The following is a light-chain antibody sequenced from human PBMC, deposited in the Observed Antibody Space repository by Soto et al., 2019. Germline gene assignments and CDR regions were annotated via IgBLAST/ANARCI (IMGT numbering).Light chain of an antibody. J-gene: IGKJ1*01. CDR1: QSVSSY. CDR2: DAS. V-gene: IGKV3-11*01. CDR3: QQRSNWWT. Sequence: EIVLTQSPATLSLSPGERATLSCRASQSVSSYLAWYQQKPGQAPRLLIYDASNRATGIQARFSGSGSGTDFTLTIRSLEPEDFAVYYCQQRSNWWTFGQGTKVDIK.